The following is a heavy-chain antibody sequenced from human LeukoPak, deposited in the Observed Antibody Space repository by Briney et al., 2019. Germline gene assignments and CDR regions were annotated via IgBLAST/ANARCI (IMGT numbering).Heavy chain of an antibody. CDR2: IYNSGGT. J-gene: IGHJ4*02. V-gene: IGHV4-59*12. CDR1: VGSLSSYY. D-gene: IGHD6-6*01. CDR3: ASQVAGSSSQD. Sequence: SETLSLTCTVSVGSLSSYYWSWIPQPPGTGLEWIGYIYNSGGTKYNPSLKGRVTISVDTSKNQFSLKVNSVTAADAAVYYCASQVAGSSSQDWGQGTLVSVSS.